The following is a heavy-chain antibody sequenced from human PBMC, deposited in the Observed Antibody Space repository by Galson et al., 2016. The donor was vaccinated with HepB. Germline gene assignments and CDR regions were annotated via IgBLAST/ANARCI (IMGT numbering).Heavy chain of an antibody. V-gene: IGHV3-23*01. Sequence: SLRLSCAASGFTFSSYAMSWVRQAPGKGLEWVSVMSGSGGSTYYADSVKGRFTISRDNAKNTLYLQMNSLRAEDTAVYYCARSMAEDGAFDIWGQGTMVTVSS. D-gene: IGHD2-15*01. CDR2: MSGSGGST. CDR3: ARSMAEDGAFDI. CDR1: GFTFSSYA. J-gene: IGHJ3*02.